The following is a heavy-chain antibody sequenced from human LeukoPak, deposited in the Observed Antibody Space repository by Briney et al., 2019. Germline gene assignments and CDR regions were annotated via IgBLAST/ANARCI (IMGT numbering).Heavy chain of an antibody. CDR2: IRFDGSDK. V-gene: IGHV3-30*02. D-gene: IGHD3-3*01. CDR3: VKDVGYYGFWSGLDY. CDR1: GFTFSSFG. Sequence: GGSLRLSCATSGFTFSSFGIHWVRQAPGKGLEWVSFIRFDGSDKYYADSVKGRFTISRDDSKKTLYLQMNSLRTEDTAVYYCVKDVGYYGFWSGLDYWGQGTLVTVSS. J-gene: IGHJ4*02.